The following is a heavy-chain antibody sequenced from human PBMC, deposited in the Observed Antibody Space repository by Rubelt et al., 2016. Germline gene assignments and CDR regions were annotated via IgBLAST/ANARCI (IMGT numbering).Heavy chain of an antibody. J-gene: IGHJ5*02. CDR3: AREEWLRTRKTGFDP. D-gene: IGHD5-12*01. V-gene: IGHV4-39*02. CDR2: ISYSGST. Sequence: QLQLQESGPGLVKPSETLSLTCTVSGGSISSSSYYWGWIRQPPGKGLEWIGSISYSGSTYYNPSLMSRVTISVDTSKNQFSLKLSSVTAADTAVYYCAREEWLRTRKTGFDPWGQGTLVTVSS. CDR1: GGSISSSSYY.